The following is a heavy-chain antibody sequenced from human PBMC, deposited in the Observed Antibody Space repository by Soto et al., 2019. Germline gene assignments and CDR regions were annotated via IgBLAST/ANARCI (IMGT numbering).Heavy chain of an antibody. CDR2: TRGSGGDT. V-gene: IGHV3-23*01. D-gene: IGHD1-26*01. CDR3: VKGHSHSYYYFDY. J-gene: IGHJ4*02. CDR1: GFTFSFCA. Sequence: EVQLLESGGGLVQPGGSLRLSCAASGFTFSFCAMNWVRQAPGKGLEWVSSTRGSGGDTYYADSVRGRFTISRDNSTNTLYLQMHSLRVEDTAVYYCVKGHSHSYYYFDYWGQGTLVTVSS.